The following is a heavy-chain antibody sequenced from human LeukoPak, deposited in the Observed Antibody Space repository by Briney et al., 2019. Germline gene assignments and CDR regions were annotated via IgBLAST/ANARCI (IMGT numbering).Heavy chain of an antibody. J-gene: IGHJ4*02. CDR3: TRTGQYHDSSGYYYIFDY. CDR2: IRSKAYGGTT. V-gene: IGHV3-49*04. D-gene: IGHD3-22*01. Sequence: GGSLRLSCAASGFTFGDYAMSWVRQAPGKGLEWVGFIRSKAYGGTTEYAASVKGRFTISRDDSKSIAYLQMNSLKTEDTAVHYCTRTGQYHDSSGYYYIFDYWGQGTLVTVSS. CDR1: GFTFGDYA.